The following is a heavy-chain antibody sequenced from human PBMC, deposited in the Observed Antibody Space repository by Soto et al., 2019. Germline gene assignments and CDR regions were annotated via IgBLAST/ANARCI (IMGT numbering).Heavy chain of an antibody. CDR1: GYTFINFG. CDR3: AREPPRATAGLNYFDP. D-gene: IGHD6-13*01. J-gene: IGHJ5*02. CDR2: ISPFNGHT. Sequence: APVKVSCKTSGYTFINFGIGWVRQAPGQGLEWMGWISPFNGHTHYAQKFQGRVSLTTDTSTSTAFLELRSLTYDDTAVYYCAREPPRATAGLNYFDPWGQGTLVTVSS. V-gene: IGHV1-18*01.